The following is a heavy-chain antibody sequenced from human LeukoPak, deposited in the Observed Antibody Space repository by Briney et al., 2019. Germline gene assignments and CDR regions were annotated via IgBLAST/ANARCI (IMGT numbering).Heavy chain of an antibody. CDR3: ARDGYGDYEGY. D-gene: IGHD4-17*01. V-gene: IGHV3-33*01. J-gene: IGHJ4*02. Sequence: PGRSLRLSCAASGFTFSSYGMHWVRQAPGKGLEWVAVIWYDTSNKYYADSVKGRFTISRDNAKNSLYLQMNSLRAEDTAVYYCARDGYGDYEGYWGQGTLVTVSS. CDR1: GFTFSSYG. CDR2: IWYDTSNK.